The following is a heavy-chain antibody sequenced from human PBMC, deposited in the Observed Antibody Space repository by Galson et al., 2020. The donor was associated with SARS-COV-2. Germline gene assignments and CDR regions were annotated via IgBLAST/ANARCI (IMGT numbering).Heavy chain of an antibody. CDR2: IYYRGST. J-gene: IGHJ6*02. CDR1: GGSISSGGYY. V-gene: IGHV4-31*03. D-gene: IGHD3-3*01. CDR3: ARGLTSITIFGVVQKYGMDV. Sequence: ETSETLSLTCTVSGGSISSGGYYWSWIRQHPGKGLEWIGYIYYRGSTYYNPSLKSRVTISVDTSKNQFSLKLSSVTAADTAVYYCARGLTSITIFGVVQKYGMDVWGQGTTVTVSS.